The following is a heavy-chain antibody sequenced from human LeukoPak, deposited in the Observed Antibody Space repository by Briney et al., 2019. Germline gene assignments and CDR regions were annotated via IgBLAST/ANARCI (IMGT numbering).Heavy chain of an antibody. CDR2: IYSGGDT. CDR3: ATEGDSSGYYDY. Sequence: GGSLRLSCAASGFTVSSNYMSWIRQAPGKGLEWVSVIYSGGDTYYADSVKGRFTIPRDKSKNTLFLQMNSLRAEDTAVYYCATEGDSSGYYDYWGQGTLVTVSS. D-gene: IGHD3-22*01. CDR1: GFTVSSNY. V-gene: IGHV3-53*01. J-gene: IGHJ4*02.